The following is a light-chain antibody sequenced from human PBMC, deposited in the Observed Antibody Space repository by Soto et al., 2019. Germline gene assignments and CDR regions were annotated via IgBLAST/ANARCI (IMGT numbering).Light chain of an antibody. V-gene: IGKV1-39*01. CDR3: QQSYSSPLT. CDR2: AAS. CDR1: QNIRNY. J-gene: IGKJ4*01. Sequence: DIQMTQSPSSLSASAGDRVTITCRASQNIRNYLNWYQQIPGKAPKLLIYAASTLQSGVPSRFSGSRSGTDFTLTIGSLQPEDFATYYCQQSYSSPLTFGGGTKVEI.